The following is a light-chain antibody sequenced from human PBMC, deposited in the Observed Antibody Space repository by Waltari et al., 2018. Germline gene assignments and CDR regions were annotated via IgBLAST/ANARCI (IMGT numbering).Light chain of an antibody. CDR2: GAS. CDR3: QQYNNWPRT. Sequence: EIVMTQSPATLSVSPGERATLSCRASQSVSGNLAWYQQQPGQAPRLLIYGASTRDTGIPARFSGSGSGTEFTLTISSLQSEDFAVYDCQQYNNWPRTFGGGTKVEIK. CDR1: QSVSGN. J-gene: IGKJ4*01. V-gene: IGKV3-15*01.